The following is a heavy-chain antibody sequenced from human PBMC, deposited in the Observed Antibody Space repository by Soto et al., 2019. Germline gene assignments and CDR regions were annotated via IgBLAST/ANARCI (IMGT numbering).Heavy chain of an antibody. CDR2: ISAYNGNT. J-gene: IGHJ4*02. CDR1: GYTFTSYG. V-gene: IGHV1-18*01. D-gene: IGHD3-10*01. Sequence: ASVKVSCKASGYTFTSYGISWVRQAPGQGLEWMGWISAYNGNTNYAQKLQGRVTMTTDTSTSTAYMELRSLRSDDTAVYYCARVGLWFGELFPNFDYWGQGTLVTVSS. CDR3: ARVGLWFGELFPNFDY.